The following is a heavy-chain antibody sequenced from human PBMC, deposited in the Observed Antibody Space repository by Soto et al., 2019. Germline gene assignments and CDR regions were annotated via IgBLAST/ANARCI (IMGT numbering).Heavy chain of an antibody. Sequence: GGSLRLSCAASGFTFSSYAMIWVRQAPGKGLEWVSAISGSGGSTYYADSVKARFTISRDNSKNTLYLQMNSLRAEDTAVYYCAKPPDLQWLVLPLAWGQGTLVTVSS. J-gene: IGHJ4*02. D-gene: IGHD6-19*01. V-gene: IGHV3-23*01. CDR2: ISGSGGST. CDR1: GFTFSSYA. CDR3: AKPPDLQWLVLPLA.